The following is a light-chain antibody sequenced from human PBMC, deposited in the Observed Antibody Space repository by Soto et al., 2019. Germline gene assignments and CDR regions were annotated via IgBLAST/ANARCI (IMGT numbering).Light chain of an antibody. CDR3: QEYNSAPFT. CDR2: AAS. V-gene: IGKV1-27*01. Sequence: DIQMTQSPSSLSASVGDRVTITCRASQVISNYLAWYQQKPGKIPKLLIYAASTLQSGVPSRFSGSGSPTDCTLTISSMQPEDVATYYCQEYNSAPFTFGPGTKVDIK. J-gene: IGKJ3*01. CDR1: QVISNY.